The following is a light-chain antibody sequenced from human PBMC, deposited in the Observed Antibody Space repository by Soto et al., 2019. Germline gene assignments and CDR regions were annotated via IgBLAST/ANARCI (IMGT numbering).Light chain of an antibody. Sequence: AIQMTQSPSSLSAFVGDRVTITCRASQDIKNELGWYQQKPGKAPKLLIYAASSLQSGVPSRFSGSGSGTDFTLTISSLQPEDFASYYCLQDYNYPWTFGQGTKVEIK. V-gene: IGKV1-6*01. J-gene: IGKJ1*01. CDR3: LQDYNYPWT. CDR2: AAS. CDR1: QDIKNE.